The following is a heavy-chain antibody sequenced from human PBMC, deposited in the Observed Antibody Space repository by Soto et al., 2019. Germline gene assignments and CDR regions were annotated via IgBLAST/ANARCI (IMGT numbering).Heavy chain of an antibody. D-gene: IGHD6-13*01. CDR2: IYYSGST. J-gene: IGHJ6*02. CDR3: AIWALGSSWLNYYYYGMDV. CDR1: GGSISSSSYY. Sequence: PSETLSLTCSVSGGSISSSSYYWGWIRQPPGKGLEWIGSIYYSGSTYYNPSLKSRVTISVDTSKNQFSLKLSSVTAADTAVYYCAIWALGSSWLNYYYYGMDVWGQGTTVTVSS. V-gene: IGHV4-39*01.